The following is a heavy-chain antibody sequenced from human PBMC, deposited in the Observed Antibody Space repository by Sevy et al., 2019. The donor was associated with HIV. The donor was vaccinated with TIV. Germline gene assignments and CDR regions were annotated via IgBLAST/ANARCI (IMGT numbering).Heavy chain of an antibody. CDR2: IKHDGTEK. CDR1: GFTFSTYW. J-gene: IGHJ4*02. CDR3: AKRFPKGTYFDI. D-gene: IGHD3-9*01. V-gene: IGHV3-7*03. Sequence: GGSLRLSCAASGFTFSTYWMSWVRQAPGKGLQWVANIKHDGTEKYYVDSVKGRFTISRDNAKNSLYLQMNSLRAEDTAVYYCAKRFPKGTYFDIWGQGTLVTVSS.